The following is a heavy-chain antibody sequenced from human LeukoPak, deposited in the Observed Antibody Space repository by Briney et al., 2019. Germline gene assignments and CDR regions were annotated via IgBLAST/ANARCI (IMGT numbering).Heavy chain of an antibody. CDR2: ISGSGGST. CDR3: AKAGMTTGDYFDY. CDR1: RFTFSSYA. D-gene: IGHD4-17*01. V-gene: IGHV3-23*01. J-gene: IGHJ4*02. Sequence: GGSLRLSCAASRFTFSSYAMSWVRQAPGKGLEWVSAISGSGGSTYYADSVKGRFTISRDNSKNTLYLQMNSLGAEDTAVYYCAKAGMTTGDYFDYWGQGTLVTVSS.